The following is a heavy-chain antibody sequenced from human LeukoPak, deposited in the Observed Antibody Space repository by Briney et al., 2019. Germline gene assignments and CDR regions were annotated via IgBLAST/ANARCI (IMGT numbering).Heavy chain of an antibody. CDR2: LHTAGDA. J-gene: IGHJ3*02. CDR3: SRGGQRAGYAFDI. V-gene: IGHV3-13*01. Sequence: GGSLRLSCAASGCTFSDYDMHWVRQVTGKGLEWVSSLHTAGDAHYSVSVRGRFIISRERSKTSFYLQMNSLRAEDSAMYYCSRGGQRAGYAFDIWGQGTMVTVSS. CDR1: GCTFSDYD.